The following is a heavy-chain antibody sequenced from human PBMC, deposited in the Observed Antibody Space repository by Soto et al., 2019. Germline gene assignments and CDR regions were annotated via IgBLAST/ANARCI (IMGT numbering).Heavy chain of an antibody. CDR1: GFTFSSYS. Sequence: EVQLVESGGGLVQPGGSLRLSCAASGFTFSSYSMNWVRQAPGKGLEWVSYISTSSSTIYSADSVKGRFTISRDNAKNSLYLQMNSLRDEDTAVYYCAGWKVGAATSYYYYGMDVWGQGTTVTVSS. D-gene: IGHD1-26*01. J-gene: IGHJ6*02. CDR2: ISTSSSTI. CDR3: AGWKVGAATSYYYYGMDV. V-gene: IGHV3-48*02.